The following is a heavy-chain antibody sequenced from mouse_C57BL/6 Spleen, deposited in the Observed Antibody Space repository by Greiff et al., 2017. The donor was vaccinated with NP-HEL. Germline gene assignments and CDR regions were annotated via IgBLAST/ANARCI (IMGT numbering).Heavy chain of an antibody. V-gene: IGHV14-3*01. CDR3: ARRNYSDPFAD. D-gene: IGHD2-13*01. J-gene: IGHJ2*01. Sequence: VQLQQSVAELVRPGASVKLSCTASGFNIKNTYMHWVKQRPEQGLEWIGRIDPANGNTKYAPKFYGKATITADTCSTSAYLQLSSMTSEDTAIFYWARRNYSDPFADWGQGTALTVSS. CDR1: GFNIKNTY. CDR2: IDPANGNT.